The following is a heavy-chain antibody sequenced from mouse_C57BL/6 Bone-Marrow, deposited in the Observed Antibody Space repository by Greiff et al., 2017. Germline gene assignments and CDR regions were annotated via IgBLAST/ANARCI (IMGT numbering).Heavy chain of an antibody. CDR1: GFTFSSYG. D-gene: IGHD2-1*01. J-gene: IGHJ4*01. CDR2: ISSGGSYT. CDR3: ARPLIDYGNYVGAMDY. Sequence: DVMLVESGGDLVKPGGSLKLSCAASGFTFSSYGMSWVRQTPDKRLEWVATISSGGSYTYYPDSVKGRFTISRDNAKNTLYLQMSSLKSEDTAMXYCARPLIDYGNYVGAMDYWGQGTSVTVSS. V-gene: IGHV5-6*02.